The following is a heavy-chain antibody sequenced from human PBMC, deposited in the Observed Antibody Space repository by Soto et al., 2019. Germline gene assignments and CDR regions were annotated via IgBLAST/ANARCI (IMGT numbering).Heavy chain of an antibody. CDR1: GGTFSSYT. CDR2: IIPILGIA. D-gene: IGHD6-13*01. J-gene: IGHJ5*02. CDR3: GRTLGIAAAGANWFDP. V-gene: IGHV1-69*02. Sequence: SVKVSCKASGGTFSSYTISWVRQAPGQGLEWMGRIIPILGIANYAQKFQGRVTITADKSTSTAYMELRSLRSDDTAVYYCGRTLGIAAAGANWFDPWGQGTLVTVSS.